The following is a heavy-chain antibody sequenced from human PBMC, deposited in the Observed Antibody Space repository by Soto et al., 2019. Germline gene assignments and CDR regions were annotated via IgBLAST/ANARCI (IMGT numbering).Heavy chain of an antibody. Sequence: WGSLRLSCAASGFTFSTFSMNWVRQAPGKGLEWLSYIGGSGGSISYPDSVKGRFTISRDNGKNTLYLQMSSLPDEDTAVYYCARDLAWAFDSWGQGALVTVSS. CDR2: IGGSGGSI. V-gene: IGHV3-48*02. CDR3: ARDLAWAFDS. J-gene: IGHJ4*02. CDR1: GFTFSTFS. D-gene: IGHD1-26*01.